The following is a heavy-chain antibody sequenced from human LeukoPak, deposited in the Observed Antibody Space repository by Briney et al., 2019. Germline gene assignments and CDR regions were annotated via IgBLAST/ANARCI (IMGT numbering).Heavy chain of an antibody. V-gene: IGHV3-7*05. D-gene: IGHD1-26*01. CDR3: ARYSGSLDR. CDR1: GFIFRRYW. Sequence: GGSLRLSCAASGFIFRRYWMTWVRQAPGKGLEWVANIKQDGSEKNYLDSVRGRFTISRDDARNSLYLQMDSLRVEDTAVYYCARYSGSLDRWGQGTLVTVSS. J-gene: IGHJ5*02. CDR2: IKQDGSEK.